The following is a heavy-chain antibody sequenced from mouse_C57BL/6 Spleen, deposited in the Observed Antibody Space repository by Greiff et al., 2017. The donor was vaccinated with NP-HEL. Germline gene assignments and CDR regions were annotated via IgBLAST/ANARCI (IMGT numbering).Heavy chain of an antibody. CDR2: IDPSDSYT. CDR1: GYTFTSYW. J-gene: IGHJ2*01. V-gene: IGHV1-69*01. CDR3: ARGRAY. D-gene: IGHD3-3*01. Sequence: QVQLQQPGAELVMPGASVKLSCKASGYTFTSYWMHWVKQRPGQGLEWIGEIDPSDSYTNYNQKVKGKSTLTVDKSSSTAYMQLSSLTSEYSAVYYCARGRAYWGQGTTLTVSS.